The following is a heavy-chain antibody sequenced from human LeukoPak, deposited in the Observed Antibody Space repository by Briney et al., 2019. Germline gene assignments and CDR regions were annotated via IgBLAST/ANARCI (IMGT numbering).Heavy chain of an antibody. CDR3: ARDYDILTYRAAYYYYGMDV. Sequence: SETLSLTCTVSGGSISSSSHYWDWVRQPPGKGLEWIGSIYYSGSTYYNPSLKSRVTISVDTSKNQFSLKLCSVTAADTAVYYCARDYDILTYRAAYYYYGMDVWGQGTTVTVSS. D-gene: IGHD3-9*01. CDR2: IYYSGST. J-gene: IGHJ6*02. CDR1: GGSISSSSHY. V-gene: IGHV4-39*01.